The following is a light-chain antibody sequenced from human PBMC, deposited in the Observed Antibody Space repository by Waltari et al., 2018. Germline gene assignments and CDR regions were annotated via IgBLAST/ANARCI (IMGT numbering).Light chain of an antibody. CDR2: MAS. Sequence: DIVMTQSPLSLSVTPGEPASISCRSSQSLQYSNGYHYLDWYLQRPGQSPHQLTDMASNRAVGDPDRFSGSGSGTNFTLKSSGVEAGDVGSDYCMQALQTPLTGGRGTRVDIK. J-gene: IGKJ4*01. CDR1: QSLQYSNGYHY. CDR3: MQALQTPLT. V-gene: IGKV2-28*01.